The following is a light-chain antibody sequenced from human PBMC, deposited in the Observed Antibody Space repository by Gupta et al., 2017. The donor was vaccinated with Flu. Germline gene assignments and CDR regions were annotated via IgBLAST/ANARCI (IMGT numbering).Light chain of an antibody. J-gene: IGLJ3*02. CDR2: EVS. V-gene: IGLV2-14*01. CDR3: SSSTGTSTVV. Sequence: QSALTQPASVSGSPGQSITISCTGSTSDVGGYNYVSWYQQHPGKAPKLLIYEVSYRPSGVYNRFSGSKSGNTASLTISGLQPEDEADYYCSSSTGTSTVVFGGGTKMTVL. CDR1: TSDVGGYNY.